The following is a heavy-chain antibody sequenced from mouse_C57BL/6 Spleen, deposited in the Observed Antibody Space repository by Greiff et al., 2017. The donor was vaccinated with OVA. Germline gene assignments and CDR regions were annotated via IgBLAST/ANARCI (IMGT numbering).Heavy chain of an antibody. J-gene: IGHJ4*01. V-gene: IGHV5-9-1*02. CDR3: TRDHSYAMDY. CDR2: ISSGGDYI. CDR1: GFTFSSYA. Sequence: DVHLVESGEGLVKPGGSLKLSCAASGFTFSSYAMSWVRQTPEKRLEWVAYISSGGDYIYYADTVKGRFTISRDNARNTLYLQMSSLKSEDTDMYYCTRDHSYAMDYWGQGTSVTVSS.